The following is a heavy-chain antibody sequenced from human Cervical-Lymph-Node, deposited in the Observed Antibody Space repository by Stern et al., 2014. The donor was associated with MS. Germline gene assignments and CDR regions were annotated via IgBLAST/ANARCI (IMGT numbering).Heavy chain of an antibody. Sequence: VQLVQSGGGVVQPGRSLRLSCAASGFTFSSYAMHWVRQAPGKGLEWAAVISYDGSNKYYADSVKGRFTISRDNSKNTLYLQMNSLRAEDTAVYYCARGGIVVVPAARLDYWGQGTLVTVSS. CDR2: ISYDGSNK. D-gene: IGHD2-2*01. CDR1: GFTFSSYA. J-gene: IGHJ4*02. CDR3: ARGGIVVVPAARLDY. V-gene: IGHV3-30*01.